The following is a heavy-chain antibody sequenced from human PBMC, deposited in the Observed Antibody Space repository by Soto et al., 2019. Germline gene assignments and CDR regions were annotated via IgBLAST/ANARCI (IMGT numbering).Heavy chain of an antibody. V-gene: IGHV3-20*04. CDR1: GFTFDDYG. CDR2: INWQGGNT. J-gene: IGHJ6*02. CDR3: ARLGEIAVGGNDPLPYYYYGMDV. Sequence: GGSLRLSCAASGFTFDDYGMSWVRQAPGMGLEWVSGINWQGGNTGYADSVKGRFTISRDNAKKSLYLQMNSLRAEDTALYYCARLGEIAVGGNDPLPYYYYGMDVWGQGTTVTVSS. D-gene: IGHD6-19*01.